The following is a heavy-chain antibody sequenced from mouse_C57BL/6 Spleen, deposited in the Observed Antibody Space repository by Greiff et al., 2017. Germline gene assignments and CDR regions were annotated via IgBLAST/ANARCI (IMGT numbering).Heavy chain of an antibody. V-gene: IGHV1-69*01. CDR3: ARRITTVVLDAMDY. D-gene: IGHD1-1*01. CDR2: IDPSDSYT. Sequence: VQLQQPGAELVMPGASVKLSCKASGYTFTSYWMHWVKQRPGQGLEWIGEIDPSDSYTNYNQKFKGKSTLTVDKSSSTAYMQLSSLTSEDSAVYYCARRITTVVLDAMDYWGQGTSVTVSS. J-gene: IGHJ4*01. CDR1: GYTFTSYW.